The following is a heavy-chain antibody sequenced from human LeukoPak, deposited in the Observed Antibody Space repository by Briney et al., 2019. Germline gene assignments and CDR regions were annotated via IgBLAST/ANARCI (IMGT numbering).Heavy chain of an antibody. CDR3: ARDLDSTSPG. Sequence: GGSLRLSCAASRFTFSSYAMHWVRQAPGKGLEWVALIRYDGSNKYYADSVKGRFTISRDNSKNALYLQMNSLRAEDTAVYYCARDLDSTSPGWGQGTLVTVSS. CDR1: RFTFSSYA. CDR2: IRYDGSNK. J-gene: IGHJ4*02. V-gene: IGHV3-33*08. D-gene: IGHD1-14*01.